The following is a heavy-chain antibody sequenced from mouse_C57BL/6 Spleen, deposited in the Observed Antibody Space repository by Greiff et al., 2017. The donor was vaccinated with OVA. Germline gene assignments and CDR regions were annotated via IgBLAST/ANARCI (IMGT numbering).Heavy chain of an antibody. D-gene: IGHD2-4*01. V-gene: IGHV5-4*01. J-gene: IGHJ3*01. Sequence: EVMLVESGGGLVKPGGSLKLSCAASGFTFSSYAMSWVRQTPEKRLEWVATISDGGSYTYYPDNVKGRFTISRDNAKNNLYLQMSHLKSEDTAMYYCARDGDDYDWFAYWGQGTLVTVSA. CDR1: GFTFSSYA. CDR2: ISDGGSYT. CDR3: ARDGDDYDWFAY.